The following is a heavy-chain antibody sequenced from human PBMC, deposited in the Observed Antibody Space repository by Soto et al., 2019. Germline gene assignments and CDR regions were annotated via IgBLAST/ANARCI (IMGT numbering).Heavy chain of an antibody. Sequence: EVQLVESVGGLVQLGGSLSLSCSASGFSFINGWLSWVRQAPGKWLECVGRITRKSDGGTTAFSAPVKGRFTISSYDSQDTLDLQMNSLTTEDTAVYYCTTEATHSFFDGGPCYTLQTKIHDSWGQGTLGTVSS. CDR2: ITRKSDGGTT. CDR1: GFSFINGW. CDR3: TTEATHSFFDGGPCYTLQTKIHDS. V-gene: IGHV3-15*01. J-gene: IGHJ4*02. D-gene: IGHD2-15*01.